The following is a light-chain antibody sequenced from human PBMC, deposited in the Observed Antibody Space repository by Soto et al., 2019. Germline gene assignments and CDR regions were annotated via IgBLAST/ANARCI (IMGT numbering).Light chain of an antibody. CDR1: SSDVGSYNL. Sequence: QPVLTPPASVSESPGQSVTISCTGTSSDVGSYNLVSWYQQHPGKAPKLMIYEVTKRPSGVSNRFSGSKSGNTASLTITGIQAEEVSDYNRHTYEGSGLFPRVFGIG. CDR2: EVT. V-gene: IGLV2-23*02. J-gene: IGLJ1*01. CDR3: HTYEGSGLFPRV.